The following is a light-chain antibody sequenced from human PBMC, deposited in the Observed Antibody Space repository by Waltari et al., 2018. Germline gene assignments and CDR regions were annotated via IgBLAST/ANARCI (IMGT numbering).Light chain of an antibody. CDR1: QRIDTH. CDR2: GAS. Sequence: DIQLTQSPSPLSASVGDRVTITCRASQRIDTHLHWYQQKPGKAPQLLIYGASTLQSGVPSRFSGSGSGAEFTLTISSLQPEDIATFSCQESYSTLYTFGQGTKVEIK. J-gene: IGKJ2*01. CDR3: QESYSTLYT. V-gene: IGKV1-39*01.